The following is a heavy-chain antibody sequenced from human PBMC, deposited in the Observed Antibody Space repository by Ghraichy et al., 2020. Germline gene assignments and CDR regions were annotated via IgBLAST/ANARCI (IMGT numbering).Heavy chain of an antibody. CDR2: INHSGST. CDR1: GGSFSGYY. Sequence: SETLSLTCAVYGGSFSGYYWSWIRQPPGKGLEWIGEINHSGSTNYNPSLKSRVTISVDTSKNQFSLKLSSVTAADTAVYYCARGRVGRVVVAAKAPFGAFDLRGQGTMVTASS. J-gene: IGHJ3*01. V-gene: IGHV4-34*01. D-gene: IGHD2-15*01. CDR3: ARGRVGRVVVAAKAPFGAFDL.